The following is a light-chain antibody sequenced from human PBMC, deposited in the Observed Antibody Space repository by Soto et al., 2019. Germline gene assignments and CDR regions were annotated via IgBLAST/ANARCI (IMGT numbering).Light chain of an antibody. CDR2: TAS. CDR3: QQSYSTLVT. J-gene: IGKJ3*01. CDR1: QNISIF. V-gene: IGKV1-39*01. Sequence: DIQLTQSPSSLSASVGDRVTITCRASQNISIFLNWYQQKPGKAPKLLIYTASDLESGVPSRSSGGGSGTDFTLSISSLQPEDFATYYCQQSYSTLVTFGPGTKVDIK.